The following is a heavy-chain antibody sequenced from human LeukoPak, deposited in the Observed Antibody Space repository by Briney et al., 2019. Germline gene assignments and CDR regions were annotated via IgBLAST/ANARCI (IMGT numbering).Heavy chain of an antibody. J-gene: IGHJ5*02. D-gene: IGHD2-2*01. CDR3: ARGVLGYCSSTSCSTAYNWFDP. CDR2: IYTSGST. CDR1: GGSISSSSYY. V-gene: IGHV4-61*02. Sequence: PSETLSLTCTVSGGSISSSSYYWGWIRQPAGKGLEWIGRIYTSGSTNYNPSLKSRVTISVDTSKNQFSLKLSSVTAADTAVYYCARGVLGYCSSTSCSTAYNWFDPWGQGTLVTVSS.